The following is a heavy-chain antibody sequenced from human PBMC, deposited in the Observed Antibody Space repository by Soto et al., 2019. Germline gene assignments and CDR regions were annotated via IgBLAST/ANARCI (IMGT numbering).Heavy chain of an antibody. CDR1: GGTFSSYA. CDR2: IIPIFGTA. D-gene: IGHD3-3*01. CDR3: ARDGTKRPITIFGGGYYYGMDV. J-gene: IGHJ6*02. V-gene: IGHV1-69*13. Sequence: GASVKVSCKASGGTFSSYAISWVRQAPGQGLEWMGGIIPIFGTANYAQKFQGRVTITADESTSTAYMELSSLRSEDTAVYYCARDGTKRPITIFGGGYYYGMDVWGQGTTVTVSS.